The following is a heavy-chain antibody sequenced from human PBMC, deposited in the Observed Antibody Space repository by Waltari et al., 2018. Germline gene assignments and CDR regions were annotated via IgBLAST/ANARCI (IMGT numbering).Heavy chain of an antibody. V-gene: IGHV2-5*01. D-gene: IGHD3-3*01. CDR1: GFSLSTSGVG. J-gene: IGHJ4*02. Sequence: QITLKESGPTLVKPTQTLTLTCTFSGFSLSTSGVGVGWIRQPPGKALEWLALIYWNDDKRYSPALKSRLTIAKDTSKNQVVLTMTGVGAVDTATYYCAHSRNYDFWSGSTFDYWGQGTLVTVSS. CDR3: AHSRNYDFWSGSTFDY. CDR2: IYWNDDK.